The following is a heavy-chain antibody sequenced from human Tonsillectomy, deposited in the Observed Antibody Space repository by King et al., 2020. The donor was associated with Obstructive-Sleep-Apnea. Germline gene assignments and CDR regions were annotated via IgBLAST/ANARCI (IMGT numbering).Heavy chain of an antibody. CDR2: IKSKTDGGTT. V-gene: IGHV3-15*01. CDR3: TTLEHYYGSGSLDY. J-gene: IGHJ4*02. Sequence: VQLVESGGGLVKPGGSLRLSCAASGFTFSNAWMSWVRQAPGKGLEWVGRIKSKTDGGTTDYAAPVKGRFTISRDDSKNTLYLQMNSLKTEDTAVYYCTTLEHYYGSGSLDYWGQGTLVTVSS. CDR1: GFTFSNAW. D-gene: IGHD3-10*01.